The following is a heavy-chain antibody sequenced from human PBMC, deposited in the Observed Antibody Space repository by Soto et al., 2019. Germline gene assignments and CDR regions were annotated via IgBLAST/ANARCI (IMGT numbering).Heavy chain of an antibody. V-gene: IGHV4-59*01. CDR2: IYYSGTT. D-gene: IGHD5-12*01. Sequence: PSETLSLTCTVSGASISTSYWSWIRQPPGKGLEWIGYIYYSGTTRYNPSLESRVTISVDTSKNQFSLKLISVTAADTAKYFCAREGNLGRWLQPLDFWGQGTLVTVSS. CDR1: GASISTSY. CDR3: AREGNLGRWLQPLDF. J-gene: IGHJ4*02.